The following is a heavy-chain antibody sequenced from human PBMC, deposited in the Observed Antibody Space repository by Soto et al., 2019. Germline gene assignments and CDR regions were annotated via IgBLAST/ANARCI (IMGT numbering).Heavy chain of an antibody. V-gene: IGHV5-10-1*01. CDR1: GYSFTTHW. CDR2: IDPSNSYI. Sequence: GESLKISCQGSGYSFTTHWITWVRQTPGKGLEWMGRIDPSNSYINYSPSFQGHVTISVDRPISTAYLQWSRLEASDTAIYYCARRLSGPKEEYNAYYFYGLDVWGQGTKVTVSS. CDR3: ARRLSGPKEEYNAYYFYGLDV. D-gene: IGHD1-1*01. J-gene: IGHJ6*02.